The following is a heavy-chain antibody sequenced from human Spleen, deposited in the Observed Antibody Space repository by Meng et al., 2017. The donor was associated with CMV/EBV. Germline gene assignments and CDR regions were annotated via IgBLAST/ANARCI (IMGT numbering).Heavy chain of an antibody. CDR1: GYSFTNYA. CDR3: ARGTSPYYEFWGGTFYYGMDV. J-gene: IGHJ6*02. D-gene: IGHD3-3*01. CDR2: ISAFNGHT. Sequence: ASVKVSCKTSGYSFTNYAIIWVRQAPGQGLEWLGWISAFNGHTSFAQNLQDRVAMTTDSSTSTGFMELRSLRSDDTAVYFCARGTSPYYEFWGGTFYYGMDVWGQGTTVTVSS. V-gene: IGHV1-18*01.